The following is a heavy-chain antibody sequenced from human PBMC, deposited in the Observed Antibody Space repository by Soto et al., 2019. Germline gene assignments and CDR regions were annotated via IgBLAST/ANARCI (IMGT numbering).Heavy chain of an antibody. V-gene: IGHV4-59*01. CDR3: ARRYSSGFDY. Sequence: QVQLQESGPGLVKPSETLSLTCTVSGGSISSYYWSWIRQPPGKGLEWIGYIYYSGSTNYNPSLKSRVTISVDTSKNQFSLKLSSVTAAETAVYYCARRYSSGFDYWGQGTLVTVSS. CDR2: IYYSGST. J-gene: IGHJ4*02. D-gene: IGHD6-19*01. CDR1: GGSISSYY.